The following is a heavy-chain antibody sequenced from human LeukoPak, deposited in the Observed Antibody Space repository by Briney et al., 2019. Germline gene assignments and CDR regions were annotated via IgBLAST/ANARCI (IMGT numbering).Heavy chain of an antibody. Sequence: ASVKVSCKASGYTFTSYGISWVRQAPGQGLEWMGWISAYNGNTNYAQKLQGRVTMTTDTSTSTAYMELRSLRSDDTAVYYCARALYCSGGSCYFDYRGQGTLVTVSS. J-gene: IGHJ4*02. CDR3: ARALYCSGGSCYFDY. V-gene: IGHV1-18*01. D-gene: IGHD2-15*01. CDR1: GYTFTSYG. CDR2: ISAYNGNT.